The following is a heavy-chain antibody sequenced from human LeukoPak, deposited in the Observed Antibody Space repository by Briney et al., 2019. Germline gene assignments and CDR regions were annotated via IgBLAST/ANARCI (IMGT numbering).Heavy chain of an antibody. D-gene: IGHD6-19*01. CDR3: AKDVLASGWYYFDS. CDR2: ISWNSGSI. Sequence: PGGSLRLSCAASGFTFDDYAMHWVRQAPGKVLEWVSGISWNSGSIGYADSVKGRFTISRDNAKNSLYLQMNSLRAEETALYYCAKDVLASGWYYFDSWGQGNLVTVSS. V-gene: IGHV3-9*01. CDR1: GFTFDDYA. J-gene: IGHJ4*02.